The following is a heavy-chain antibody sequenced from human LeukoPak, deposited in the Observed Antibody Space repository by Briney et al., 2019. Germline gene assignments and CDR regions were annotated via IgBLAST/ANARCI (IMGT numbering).Heavy chain of an antibody. CDR2: ISGSGDNT. Sequence: GGSLRLSCAVSSVFTFTGYAMSWFRQAPGKGLKWFSTISGSGDNTYYADSVKGRFTISRDNSKNTLYLQMNSLRAEDTAVYYCAKLGGYNYGYFDYWRQGTLVTVSS. V-gene: IGHV3-23*01. CDR1: SVFTFTGYA. J-gene: IGHJ4*02. D-gene: IGHD5-18*01. CDR3: AKLGGYNYGYFDY.